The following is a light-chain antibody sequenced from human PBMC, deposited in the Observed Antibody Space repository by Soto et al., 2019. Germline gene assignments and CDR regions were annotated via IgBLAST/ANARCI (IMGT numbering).Light chain of an antibody. CDR3: SSYTSSSTPVV. J-gene: IGLJ2*01. CDR2: EVS. Sequence: QSVLTQPASVSGSPGQSITISCSGTSSDVGGYTYVSWYQQHPGRAPKLMIYEVSNRPSGVSNRFSGSKSGNTASLTISGLQSEDEADYYCSSYTSSSTPVVFGAGTKLTVL. CDR1: SSDVGGYTY. V-gene: IGLV2-14*01.